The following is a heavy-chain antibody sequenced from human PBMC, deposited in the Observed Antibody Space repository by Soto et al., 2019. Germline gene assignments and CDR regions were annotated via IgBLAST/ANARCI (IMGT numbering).Heavy chain of an antibody. Sequence: EVQLVESGGGLVQPGGSLRLSCAAFGFKISSSSMNWVRQAPGRGLEWVAYISDSGSNTLYADSVKGRFTISRDNSKNTLYLQMNSLRAEDTAVYYCARVYSSGWYAFDYFDYWGQGTLVTVSS. J-gene: IGHJ4*02. CDR2: ISDSGSNT. CDR1: GFKISSSS. D-gene: IGHD6-19*01. V-gene: IGHV3-48*01. CDR3: ARVYSSGWYAFDYFDY.